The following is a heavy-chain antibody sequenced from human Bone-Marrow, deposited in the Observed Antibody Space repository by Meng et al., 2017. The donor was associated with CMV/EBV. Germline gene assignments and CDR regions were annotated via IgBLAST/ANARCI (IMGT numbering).Heavy chain of an antibody. CDR3: AASKYAIAPRQDY. V-gene: IGHV1-69*06. J-gene: IGHJ4*01. CDR1: GGTLNSHA. CDR2: INPIFGTA. D-gene: IGHD6-6*01. Sequence: CKAAGGTLNSHAMSWVRQTPGQGLEWMGGINPIFGTANYGQKFQGRVTISVDKPTNTAYLALSSLTSEDTATYYCAASKYAIAPRQDYWGHGTLVTVSS.